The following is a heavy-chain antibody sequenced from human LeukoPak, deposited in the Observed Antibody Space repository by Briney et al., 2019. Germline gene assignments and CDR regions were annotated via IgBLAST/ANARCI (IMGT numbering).Heavy chain of an antibody. CDR1: GGSINNYY. CDR2: IFDNGNT. J-gene: IGHJ4*02. V-gene: IGHV4-59*01. D-gene: IGHD3-10*01. Sequence: SETLSLTCTVSGGSINNYYWSWLRQPPGKGLEWIGYIFDNGNTNYNPSLKSRVTISLDTSKHQFSLKLSTVTAADTAVYYCARARYYDGHYFHYWGQGTLVTVSS. CDR3: ARARYYDGHYFHY.